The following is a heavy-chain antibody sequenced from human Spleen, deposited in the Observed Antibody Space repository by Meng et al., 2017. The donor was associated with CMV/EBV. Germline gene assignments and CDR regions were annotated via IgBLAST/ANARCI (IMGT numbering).Heavy chain of an antibody. CDR3: ARDVVPAAIPLGMDV. D-gene: IGHD2-2*01. CDR1: GGSISSGGYY. J-gene: IGHJ6*02. V-gene: IGHV4-31*03. CDR2: IYYSGST. Sequence: LRLSCTVSGGSISSGGYYWSWIRQHPGKGLEWIGYIYYSGSTYYNPSLKSRVTISVDTSKNQFSLKLSSVTAADTAVYYCARDVVPAAIPLGMDVWGQGTTVTVSS.